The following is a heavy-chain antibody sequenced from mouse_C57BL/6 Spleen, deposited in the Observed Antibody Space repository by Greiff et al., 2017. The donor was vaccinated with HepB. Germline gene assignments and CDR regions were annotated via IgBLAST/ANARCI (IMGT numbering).Heavy chain of an antibody. CDR3: ARGEDYAMDY. V-gene: IGHV1-26*01. Sequence: EVQLQQSGPELVKPGASVKISCKASGYTFTDYHMNWVKQSHGKSLEWIGDINPNNGGTSYNQKFKGKATLTVDKSSSTAYMELRSLTSEDSAVYYCARGEDYAMDYWGQGTSVTVSS. CDR1: GYTFTDYH. J-gene: IGHJ4*01. CDR2: INPNNGGT.